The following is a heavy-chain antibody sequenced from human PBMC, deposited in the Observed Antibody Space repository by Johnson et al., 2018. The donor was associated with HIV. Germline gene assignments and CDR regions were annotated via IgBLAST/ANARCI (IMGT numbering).Heavy chain of an antibody. D-gene: IGHD3-22*01. J-gene: IGHJ3*02. V-gene: IGHV3-13*01. CDR3: ARSDYDSSGYYAFDI. CDR2: IGTAGDT. CDR1: GFTFSSYD. Sequence: VQLVESGGGVVQPGRSLRLSCAASGFTFSSYDMHWVRQATGKGLEWVSAIGTAGDTYYPGSVKGRFTISRENAKNSLYLQMNSLRAGDTAVYYCARSDYDSSGYYAFDIWGQGTMVTVSS.